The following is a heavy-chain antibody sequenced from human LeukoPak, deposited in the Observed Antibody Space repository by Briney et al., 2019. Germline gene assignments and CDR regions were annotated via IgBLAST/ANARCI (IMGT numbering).Heavy chain of an antibody. J-gene: IGHJ4*02. Sequence: GRSLRLSCAASGFTFSNAWMSWVRQAPGKGLEWVGRIKSKTDGGTTDYAAPVKGRFTISRDDSKNTLYLQMNSLKTEDTAVYYCTTADGYSYGYGIDYWGQGTLVTVSS. D-gene: IGHD5-18*01. CDR1: GFTFSNAW. CDR2: IKSKTDGGTT. V-gene: IGHV3-15*01. CDR3: TTADGYSYGYGIDY.